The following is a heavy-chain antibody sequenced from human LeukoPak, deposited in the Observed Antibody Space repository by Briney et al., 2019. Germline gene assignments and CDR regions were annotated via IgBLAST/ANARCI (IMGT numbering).Heavy chain of an antibody. CDR3: ARRRWYYDYIWGSYRYTGFDY. V-gene: IGHV4-34*01. D-gene: IGHD3-16*02. CDR2: INHSGST. J-gene: IGHJ4*02. Sequence: SETLSLTCAVSGGSFSGYYWSWIRQPPGKGLEWIGEINHSGSTNYNTSPTSRVTISVDTSNNQFSQKLSSVTAADTAVYYCARRRWYYDYIWGSYRYTGFDYWGQGTLVTVSS. CDR1: GGSFSGYY.